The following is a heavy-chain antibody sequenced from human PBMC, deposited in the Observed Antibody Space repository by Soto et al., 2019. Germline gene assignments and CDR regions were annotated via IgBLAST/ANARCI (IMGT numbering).Heavy chain of an antibody. D-gene: IGHD2-2*01. V-gene: IGHV1-18*01. Sequence: ASVKVSCKASGYTFTSYGISWVRQAPGQGLEWMGWISAYNGNTNYAQKLQGRVTMTTDTSTSTAYMELRSLRSDDTAVYYCAIDLRACSSTSCYGYYFDYWGQGTLVTVSS. CDR2: ISAYNGNT. J-gene: IGHJ4*02. CDR1: GYTFTSYG. CDR3: AIDLRACSSTSCYGYYFDY.